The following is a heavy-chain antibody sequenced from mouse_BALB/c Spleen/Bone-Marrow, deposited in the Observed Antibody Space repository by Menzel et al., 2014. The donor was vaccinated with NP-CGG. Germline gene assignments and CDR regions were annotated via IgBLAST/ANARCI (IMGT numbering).Heavy chain of an antibody. CDR3: AILGHYGYHYN. V-gene: IGHV4-2*02. CDR2: INPGSSTI. CDR1: GFDFGRYW. J-gene: IGHJ2*01. D-gene: IGHD1-2*01. Sequence: EVQRVESGGGLVRPGGSLHLACVASGFDFGRYWMSWARQAPGKGLEWIGEINPGSSTINYSPSLKDKFVISRDNTKNTLYRQMRKVRSEDTALYDCAILGHYGYHYNGGQGTTRTGSP.